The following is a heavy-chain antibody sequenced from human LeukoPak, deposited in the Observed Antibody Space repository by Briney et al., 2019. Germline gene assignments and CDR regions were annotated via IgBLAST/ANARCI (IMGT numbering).Heavy chain of an antibody. D-gene: IGHD6-19*01. CDR1: GFTFSSYA. V-gene: IGHV3-23*01. CDR3: AKEMYSSGWNGGDFDY. J-gene: IGHJ4*02. CDR2: ISGSGAST. Sequence: GGSLRLSCAASGFTFSSYAMSWVRQAPGEGLEWDSAISGSGASTYYADSVKGRFTISRDNSKNTMYLQMDSLRAEDTAVYYCAKEMYSSGWNGGDFDYWGQGTLVTVSS.